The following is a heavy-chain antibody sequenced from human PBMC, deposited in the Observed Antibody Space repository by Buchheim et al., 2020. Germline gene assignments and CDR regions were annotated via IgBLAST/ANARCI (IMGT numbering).Heavy chain of an antibody. CDR2: ISSSGSTI. CDR1: GFTFSSYE. CDR3: ARDTVTTDYYYYGMDV. V-gene: IGHV3-48*03. D-gene: IGHD4-17*01. J-gene: IGHJ6*02. Sequence: EVQLVESGGGLVQPGGSLRLSCAASGFTFSSYEMNWVRQAPGKGLEWASYISSSGSTIYYADSVKGRFTISRDNAKNSLYLQMNSLRAEDTVVYYCARDTVTTDYYYYGMDVWGQGTT.